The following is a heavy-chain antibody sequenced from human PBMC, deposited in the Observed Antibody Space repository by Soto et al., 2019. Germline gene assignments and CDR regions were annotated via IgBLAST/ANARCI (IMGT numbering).Heavy chain of an antibody. CDR1: GGTFSSDS. Sequence: QVQLVQSGAEVKKPGSSVKVSCKASGGTFSSDSFSWVRQAPGQGLEWMGGITPIFGTANHAQKFQGRVTITADESTSTAYMELSTLRSEETAIYYCERDLMSVAGPGYYYGMDVWGQGTTVTVSS. V-gene: IGHV1-69*01. J-gene: IGHJ6*02. CDR2: ITPIFGTA. D-gene: IGHD6-19*01. CDR3: ERDLMSVAGPGYYYGMDV.